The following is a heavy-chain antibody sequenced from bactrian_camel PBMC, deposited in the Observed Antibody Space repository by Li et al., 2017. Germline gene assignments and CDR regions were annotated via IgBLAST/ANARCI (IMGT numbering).Heavy chain of an antibody. CDR1: GYTYSSIR. J-gene: IGHJ4*01. V-gene: IGHV3S42*01. CDR2: IGTNGVAT. CDR3: ATGVYCANVLSPSEYDT. Sequence: DVQLVESGGGPVQPGGSLRLSCAASGYTYSSIRMGWFRQAPGKAREGVAGIGTNGVATTTDSVNGRFTISRDNAKTTLFLEMNSLKPDDTAMYYCATGVYCANVLSPSEYDTWGQGTQVTVS. D-gene: IGHD3*01.